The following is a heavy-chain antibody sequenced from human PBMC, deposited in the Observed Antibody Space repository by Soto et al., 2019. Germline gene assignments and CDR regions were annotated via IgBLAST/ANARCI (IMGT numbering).Heavy chain of an antibody. J-gene: IGHJ4*02. CDR3: ASSPNAGN. D-gene: IGHD3-10*01. CDR2: IYSGGSI. V-gene: IGHV3-66*01. CDR1: LFSVSSNY. Sequence: PVWSLRLSCSSSLFSVSSNYRRWVLQPPGKWLEWVSLIYSGGSIFYADSVKGRFIISRDSSKNILYLQMHNLRAEDTAVYYCASSPNAGNWGQGILVTVSS.